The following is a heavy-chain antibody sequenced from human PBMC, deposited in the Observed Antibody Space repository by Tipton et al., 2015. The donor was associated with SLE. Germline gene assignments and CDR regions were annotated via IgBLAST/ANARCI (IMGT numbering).Heavy chain of an antibody. D-gene: IGHD3-9*01. CDR2: IYYSGST. V-gene: IGHV4-39*07. CDR1: GGSISSSSYY. J-gene: IGHJ6*02. CDR3: ARDGYDILTGHYYGMDV. Sequence: TLSLTCTVSGGSISSSSYYWGWIRQPPGKGREWIGSIYYSGSTYYNPSLKSRVTISVDTSKNQFSLKLSSVTAADTAVYYCARDGYDILTGHYYGMDVWGQGTTVTVSS.